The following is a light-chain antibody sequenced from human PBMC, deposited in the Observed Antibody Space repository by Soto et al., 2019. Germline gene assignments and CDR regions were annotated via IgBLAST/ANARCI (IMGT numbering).Light chain of an antibody. Sequence: QSVVTQPPSASGTPGQRVNISCSGSSSNIGSKTVNWYQQLPGTAPKLLIYNNDRRPSGVPDRFSGSKSGTSASLAISGLQSEDEAHYYCSAWDDSLNGPVFGGGTQLTVL. CDR2: NND. CDR1: SSNIGSKT. J-gene: IGLJ3*02. V-gene: IGLV1-44*01. CDR3: SAWDDSLNGPV.